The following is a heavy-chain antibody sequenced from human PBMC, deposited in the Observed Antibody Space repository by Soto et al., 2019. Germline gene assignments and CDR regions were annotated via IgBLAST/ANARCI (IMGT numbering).Heavy chain of an antibody. D-gene: IGHD3-16*01. J-gene: IGHJ4*02. CDR3: ARGGGYTFDY. CDR1: GGSISSGGYS. V-gene: IGHV4-30-2*01. Sequence: PSETLSLTCAVSGGSISSGGYSWSWIRQPPGKGLEWIGYIYHSGSTYYNPSLKSRVTISVDRSKNQFSLKLSSVTAADTAVYCCARGGGYTFDYWGQGTLVTVSS. CDR2: IYHSGST.